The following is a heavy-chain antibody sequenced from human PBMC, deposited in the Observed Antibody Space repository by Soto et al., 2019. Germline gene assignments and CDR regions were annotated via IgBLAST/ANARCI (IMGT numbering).Heavy chain of an antibody. CDR3: ARGDVSYFDMDV. Sequence: ASETLSLTCAVYGGSFSGYYWSWIRQPPGKGLEWIGEINHSGSTNYNPSLKSRVTISVDTSKNQFSLKLSSVTAADTAVYYCARGDVSYFDMDVWGKGTTVTVSS. D-gene: IGHD1-26*01. V-gene: IGHV4-34*01. CDR1: GGSFSGYY. CDR2: INHSGST. J-gene: IGHJ6*03.